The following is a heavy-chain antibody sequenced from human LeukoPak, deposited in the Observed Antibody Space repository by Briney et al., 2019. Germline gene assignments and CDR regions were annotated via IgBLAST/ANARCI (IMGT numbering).Heavy chain of an antibody. CDR2: INTDGSST. D-gene: IGHD1-26*01. CDR3: ARGGSGSLEPPLDY. V-gene: IGHV3-74*01. J-gene: IGHJ4*02. Sequence: GGSLRLSCAASGFIFSSYWMHWVRQAPGKGLVWVSRINTDGSSTSYADSVKGRFTISRDNAKNTLYLQMNSLRAEDTAVYYCARGGSGSLEPPLDYWGQGTLVTVSP. CDR1: GFIFSSYW.